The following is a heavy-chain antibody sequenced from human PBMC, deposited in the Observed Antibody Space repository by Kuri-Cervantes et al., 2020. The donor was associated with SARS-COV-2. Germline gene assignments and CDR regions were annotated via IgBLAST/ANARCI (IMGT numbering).Heavy chain of an antibody. V-gene: IGHV3-49*04. Sequence: GESLKISCTASGFTFGDYAMSWVRQAPGKGLEWVGFIRSKAYGGTTEYAASVKGRFTISRDDSKSIAYLQMNSLKTEDTAVYYCTRDGPGYSSSWYGGSDPWGQGTLVTVSS. D-gene: IGHD6-13*01. J-gene: IGHJ5*02. CDR3: TRDGPGYSSSWYGGSDP. CDR2: IRSKAYGGTT. CDR1: GFTFGDYA.